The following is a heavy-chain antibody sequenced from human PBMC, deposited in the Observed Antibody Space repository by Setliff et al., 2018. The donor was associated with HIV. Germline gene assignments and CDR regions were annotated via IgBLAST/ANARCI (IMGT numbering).Heavy chain of an antibody. V-gene: IGHV3-74*01. J-gene: IGHJ4*02. D-gene: IGHD3-10*01. CDR1: GFTFSSFW. CDR2: LNTDGSNT. CDR3: VRDGHLYGQPFDY. Sequence: GSLRLSCAASGFTFSSFWMHWVRQAPGKGLVWVSRLNTDGSNTRYADSVKGRFTISRDNVKNTLYLQMNSLRGEDTAVYFCVRDGHLYGQPFDYWGQGTLVTVSS.